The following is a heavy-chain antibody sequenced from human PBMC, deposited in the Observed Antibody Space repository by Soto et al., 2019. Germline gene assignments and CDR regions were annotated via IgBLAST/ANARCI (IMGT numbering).Heavy chain of an antibody. D-gene: IGHD6-6*01. Sequence: ASVEVSCEASGYTFTGYYMHWVRQAPGEGLEWMGWINPNSGGTNYAQKFQGRVTMTRDTSISTAYMELSRLRSDDTAVYYCARVGAARPRYWGQGTLVTVSS. V-gene: IGHV1-2*02. CDR1: GYTFTGYY. CDR3: ARVGAARPRY. CDR2: INPNSGGT. J-gene: IGHJ4*02.